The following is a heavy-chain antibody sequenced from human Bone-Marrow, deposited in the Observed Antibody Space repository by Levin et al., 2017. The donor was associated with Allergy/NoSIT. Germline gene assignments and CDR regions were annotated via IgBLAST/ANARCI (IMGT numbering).Heavy chain of an antibody. V-gene: IGHV4-59*01. D-gene: IGHD3-16*01. J-gene: IGHJ6*02. CDR3: ARTPPRLDTYNYYGMDV. CDR1: GGSILNYY. Sequence: SQTLSLTCPVSGGSILNYYWTWIRQAPGKGLEWIGFIYYSGKTDYRPSLQSRVTISVDTSENQLSLNLRSVTAADTATYYCARTPPRLDTYNYYGMDVWGQGTSVTVSS. CDR2: IYYSGKT.